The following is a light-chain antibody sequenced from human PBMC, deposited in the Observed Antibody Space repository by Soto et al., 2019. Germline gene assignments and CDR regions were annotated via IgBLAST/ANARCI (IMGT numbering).Light chain of an antibody. Sequence: EFVLTQYPGTLSLSPGERATLSCRASQTVRNNYLAWYQQKPGQAPRLLIYDASSRATAIPDGFSGGGYGTDFTLAISRREPEDFEVYYCQQFSSYPLTFGGRTKVEIK. V-gene: IGKV3-20*01. CDR1: QTVRNNY. CDR3: QQFSSYPLT. CDR2: DAS. J-gene: IGKJ4*01.